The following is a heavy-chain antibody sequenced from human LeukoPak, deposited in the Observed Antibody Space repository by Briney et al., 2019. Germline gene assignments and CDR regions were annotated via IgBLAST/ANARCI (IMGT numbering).Heavy chain of an antibody. D-gene: IGHD6-19*01. CDR3: VRDRGSGWDFDY. J-gene: IGHJ4*02. Sequence: GGSLRLSSAPSGFTFRNYDVHWVRQAPGEGLEWVSLIKGDARTTYYANSVKGRFTISRDNSKNSLFLQMNGLRTEDTAFYYCVRDRGSGWDFDYWGQGTLVTVSS. V-gene: IGHV3-43*02. CDR2: IKGDARTT. CDR1: GFTFRNYD.